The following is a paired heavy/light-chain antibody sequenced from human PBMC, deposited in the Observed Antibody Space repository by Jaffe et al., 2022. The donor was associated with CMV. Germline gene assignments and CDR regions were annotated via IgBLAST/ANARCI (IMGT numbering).Heavy chain of an antibody. D-gene: IGHD2-21*02. J-gene: IGHJ6*03. CDR3: ARHGPRPEFVVVTYYYYYMDV. Sequence: QVQLQESGPGLVKPSETLSLTCTVSGGSISSYYWSWIRQPPGKGLEWIGYIYYSGSTNYNPSLKSRVTISVDTSKNQFSLKLSSVTAADTAVYYCARHGPRPEFVVVTYYYYYMDVWGKGTTVTVSS. CDR1: GGSISSYY. V-gene: IGHV4-59*08. CDR2: IYYSGST.
Light chain of an antibody. V-gene: IGKV1-8*01. CDR3: QQYYSYPFT. Sequence: AIRITQSPSSLSASTGDRVTITCRASQGISSYLAWYQQKPGKAPKLLIYAASTLQSGVPSRFSGSGSGTDFTLTISCLQSEDFATYYCQQYYSYPFTFGPGTKVDIK. CDR2: AAS. J-gene: IGKJ3*01. CDR1: QGISSY.